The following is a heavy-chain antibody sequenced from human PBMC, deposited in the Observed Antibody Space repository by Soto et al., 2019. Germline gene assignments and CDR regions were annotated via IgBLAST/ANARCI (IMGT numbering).Heavy chain of an antibody. J-gene: IGHJ4*02. Sequence: ASVKVSCKASGYIFTNHYIHWVRQAPGQGLEWMGIINPSGGSTNYLQKFQGRITMTRDTSTSTVYMELSSLRSEDTAVYFCARADYYDSSGFYYDCWGQGSLXTVSS. D-gene: IGHD3-22*01. V-gene: IGHV1-46*01. CDR2: INPSGGST. CDR1: GYIFTNHY. CDR3: ARADYYDSSGFYYDC.